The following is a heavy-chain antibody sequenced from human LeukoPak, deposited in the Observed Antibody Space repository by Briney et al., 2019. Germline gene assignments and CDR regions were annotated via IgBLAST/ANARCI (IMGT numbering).Heavy chain of an antibody. D-gene: IGHD3-10*01. Sequence: GGSLRLSCAASGFTFSSYGMQWVRQAPGKGLEWEAFIHYDGSNKYYANSVKGRFAISRDNSKNTLYLHMNSLRAEDTAVYYCAKDPIRGVRPYYFSSWGQGTLVTVSS. CDR1: GFTFSSYG. CDR3: AKDPIRGVRPYYFSS. V-gene: IGHV3-30*02. J-gene: IGHJ4*02. CDR2: IHYDGSNK.